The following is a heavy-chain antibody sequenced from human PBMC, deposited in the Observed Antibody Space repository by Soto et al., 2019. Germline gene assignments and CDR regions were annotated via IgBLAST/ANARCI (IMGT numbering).Heavy chain of an antibody. CDR2: ISSDGHHQ. CDR3: SRGTYYPQSSGLHADY. D-gene: IGHD3-22*01. CDR1: GFTFNDYA. Sequence: GSLRLSCATSGFTFNDYAMYWVRQSPGQGLEWVAMISSDGHHQFYVDNLRGRFTVSRDNSKNTLFLQMNSLRPEDTAVYYCSRGTYYPQSSGLHADYWGPGTVVTVSS. V-gene: IGHV3-30*03. J-gene: IGHJ4*02.